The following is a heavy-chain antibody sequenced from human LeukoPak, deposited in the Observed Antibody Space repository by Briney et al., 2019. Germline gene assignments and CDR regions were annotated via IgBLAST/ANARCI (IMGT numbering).Heavy chain of an antibody. Sequence: GASVKVSCKASGYTFTGYYMHWVRQAPGQGLEWMGWINPNSGGTNYAQKFQGRVTMTRDTSISTAYMELSRLRSDDTAVYYCARETWGYYGSGSIDYWGKGTLVTVSS. J-gene: IGHJ4*02. CDR3: ARETWGYYGSGSIDY. CDR2: INPNSGGT. CDR1: GYTFTGYY. V-gene: IGHV1-2*02. D-gene: IGHD3-10*01.